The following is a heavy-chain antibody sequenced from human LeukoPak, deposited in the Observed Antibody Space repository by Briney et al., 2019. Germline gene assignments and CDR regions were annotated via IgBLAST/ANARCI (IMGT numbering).Heavy chain of an antibody. D-gene: IGHD2-15*01. CDR2: INHSGST. V-gene: IGHV4-34*01. CDR1: GGSFSGYY. Sequence: SETLSLTCAVYGGSFSGYYWSWIRQPPGKGLEWIGEINHSGSTNYNPSLKSRVTISVDTSKNQFSLKLSSVTAADTAVYYCARAEIPQYCSGGSCYPDFDYWGQGTLVTVSS. CDR3: ARAEIPQYCSGGSCYPDFDY. J-gene: IGHJ4*02.